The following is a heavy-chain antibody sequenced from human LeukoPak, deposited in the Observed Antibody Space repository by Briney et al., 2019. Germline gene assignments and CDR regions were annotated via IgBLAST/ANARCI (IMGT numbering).Heavy chain of an antibody. CDR1: GGSISSSDYY. CDR3: AREDITGTASYFDY. CDR2: IYYGGST. D-gene: IGHD1-7*01. Sequence: SETLSLTCTVSGGSISSSDYYWGWIRQPPGKGLEWIGSIYYGGSTYYNPSLKSRVTISVDTSMNQFSLKLSSVTAADTAVYYCAREDITGTASYFDYWGQGTLVTVSS. V-gene: IGHV4-39*07. J-gene: IGHJ4*02.